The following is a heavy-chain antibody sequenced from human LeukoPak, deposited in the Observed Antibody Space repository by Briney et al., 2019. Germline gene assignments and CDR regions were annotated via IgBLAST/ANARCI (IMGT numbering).Heavy chain of an antibody. CDR3: ARDLYDSSGGFDY. Sequence: SVKVSCKPSGGTFSSYAISWVRQAPGQGLEWMGGIIPIFGTANYAQKFQGRVTITTDESTSTAYMELSSLRSEDTAVYYCARDLYDSSGGFDYWGQGTLVTVSS. J-gene: IGHJ4*02. CDR2: IIPIFGTA. V-gene: IGHV1-69*05. D-gene: IGHD3-22*01. CDR1: GGTFSSYA.